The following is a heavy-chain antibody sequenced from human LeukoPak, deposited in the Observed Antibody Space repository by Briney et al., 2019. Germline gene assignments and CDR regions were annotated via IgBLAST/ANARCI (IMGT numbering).Heavy chain of an antibody. D-gene: IGHD3-22*01. J-gene: IGHJ4*02. CDR2: ISAYNGNT. V-gene: IGHV1-18*01. CDR3: ARFSDRYYYDSSGYYYDYFDY. Sequence: ASVKVSCKASGYTFTSYGISWVRQAPGQGLEWMGWISAYNGNTNYAQKLQGRVTMTTDTSTSTAYMELSSLRSEDTAVYYCARFSDRYYYDSSGYYYDYFDYWGQGTLVTVSS. CDR1: GYTFTSYG.